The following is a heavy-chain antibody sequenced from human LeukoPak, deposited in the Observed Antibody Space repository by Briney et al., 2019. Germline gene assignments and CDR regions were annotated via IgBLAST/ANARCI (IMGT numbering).Heavy chain of an antibody. CDR3: ARQGVVPAAYTSPIDY. CDR1: GYTLTSYG. CDR2: ISAYNGHT. V-gene: IGHV1-18*01. D-gene: IGHD2-2*01. Sequence: GASVKVSCKASGYTLTSYGISWVRQAPGQGLEWMGWISAYNGHTSYAQNLEGRVTMTTDTSTSTAYMELRGLKSDDTAVYYCARQGVVPAAYTSPIDYWGQGTLVTVSS. J-gene: IGHJ4*02.